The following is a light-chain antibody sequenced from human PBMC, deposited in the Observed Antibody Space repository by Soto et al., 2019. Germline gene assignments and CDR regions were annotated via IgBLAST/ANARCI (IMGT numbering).Light chain of an antibody. CDR3: AGWDDSLGGYV. V-gene: IGLV1-44*01. CDR2: STI. CDR1: SSNFGSNS. Sequence: QSVLTQPPSASGTPGQGVIISCSGSSSNFGSNSVNWYQHVPGSAPKLLIYSTIQRPSGVPDRFSGSQTGTSASLAISGLQSEDEADYYCAGWDDSLGGYVFGTGTKVTVL. J-gene: IGLJ1*01.